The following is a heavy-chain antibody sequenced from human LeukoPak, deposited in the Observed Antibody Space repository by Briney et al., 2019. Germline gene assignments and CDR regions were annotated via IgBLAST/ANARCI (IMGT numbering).Heavy chain of an antibody. J-gene: IGHJ3*02. CDR2: ISYDGSNK. D-gene: IGHD2-21*02. CDR1: GFTFSSYA. CDR3: ARGLYCGGDCYTPSGSDAFDI. V-gene: IGHV3-30-3*01. Sequence: GGSLRLSCAASGFTFSSYAMHWVRQAPGKGLEWVAVISYDGSNKYYADSEKGRFTISRDNSKNTLYLQMNSLRAEDTAVYYCARGLYCGGDCYTPSGSDAFDIWGQGTMVTVSS.